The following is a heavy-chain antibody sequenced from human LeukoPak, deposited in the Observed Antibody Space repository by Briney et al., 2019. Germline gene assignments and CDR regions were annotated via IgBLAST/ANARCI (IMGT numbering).Heavy chain of an antibody. J-gene: IGHJ4*02. CDR3: ARVVEMATKRGFFDS. CDR1: GYSFTNYW. Sequence: GESLKISCKGSGYSFTNYWIGWVRQMPGKGLEGMGGIYPGDSDTRYSPSFQGQVTLSVDKSISTAFPQWSSLKASDTAMYYCARVVEMATKRGFFDSWGQGTPVIVSS. V-gene: IGHV5-51*01. D-gene: IGHD5-24*01. CDR2: IYPGDSDT.